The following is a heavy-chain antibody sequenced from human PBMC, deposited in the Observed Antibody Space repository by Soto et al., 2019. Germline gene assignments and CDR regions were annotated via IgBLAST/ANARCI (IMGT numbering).Heavy chain of an antibody. CDR2: INSDGSST. CDR3: ARGGDSGYDYHFDY. Sequence: EVQLVESGGGLVQPGGSLRLSCAASGFTFSSYWMHWVRQAPGKGLVWVSRINSDGSSTSYADSVKGRFTISRDNAKNTLYLQMNSLRDEDTAVYYCARGGDSGYDYHFDYWGQGTLVTVSS. CDR1: GFTFSSYW. V-gene: IGHV3-74*01. D-gene: IGHD5-12*01. J-gene: IGHJ4*02.